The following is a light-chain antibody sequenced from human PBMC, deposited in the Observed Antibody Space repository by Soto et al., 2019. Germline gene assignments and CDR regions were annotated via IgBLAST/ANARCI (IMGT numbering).Light chain of an antibody. CDR2: GAS. V-gene: IGKV3-15*01. Sequence: IVLTQSPGTLSSSPGERATLSCRASQSVSTNNLAWYQQTPGQAPRLLIYGASTRATGIPVRFSGSASGTEFTLTISSLQSEDFTVYYCQQYNKWPLTFGQGTKVDIK. CDR3: QQYNKWPLT. J-gene: IGKJ1*01. CDR1: QSVSTNN.